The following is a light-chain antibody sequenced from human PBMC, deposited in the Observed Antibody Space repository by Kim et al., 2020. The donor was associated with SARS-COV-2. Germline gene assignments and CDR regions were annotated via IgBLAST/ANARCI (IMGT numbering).Light chain of an antibody. V-gene: IGLV9-49*01. CDR1: SGYSNYK. CDR3: GADHGSGSNFVYV. J-gene: IGLJ2*01. CDR2: VGTGGIVG. Sequence: ELTQPPSASASLGASVTLTCTLSSGYSNYKVDWYQQRPGKGTRFVMRVGTGGIVGSKGDGIPDRFSVLGSGLNRYLTIKNIQEEDESDYHCGADHGSGSNFVYVFGGGTQLTVL.